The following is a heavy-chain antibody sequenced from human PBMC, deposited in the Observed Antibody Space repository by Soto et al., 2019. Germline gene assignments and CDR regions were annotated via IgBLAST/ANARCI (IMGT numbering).Heavy chain of an antibody. CDR2: INAGNGNT. J-gene: IGHJ6*02. D-gene: IGHD6-19*01. Sequence: ASVKVSCKASGYTFTSYAMHWVRQAPGQRLEWMGWINAGNGNTKYSQKFQGRVTITRDTSASTAYMELSSLRSEDTAVYYRASPRWLASNYYGMDVWGQGTTVTVSS. V-gene: IGHV1-3*01. CDR1: GYTFTSYA. CDR3: ASPRWLASNYYGMDV.